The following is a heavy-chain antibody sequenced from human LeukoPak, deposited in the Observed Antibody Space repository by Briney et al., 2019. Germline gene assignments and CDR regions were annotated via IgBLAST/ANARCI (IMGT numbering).Heavy chain of an antibody. CDR3: ARDEGVGTVVTHGAFDI. CDR2: ISSSSSYI. Sequence: GGSLRFSCAASGFTFSSYSMNWVRQAPGKGLEWVSSISSSSSYIYYADSVKGRFTISRDNAKNSLYLQMNSLRAEDTAVYYCARDEGVGTVVTHGAFDIWGQGTMVTVSS. V-gene: IGHV3-21*01. D-gene: IGHD4-23*01. CDR1: GFTFSSYS. J-gene: IGHJ3*02.